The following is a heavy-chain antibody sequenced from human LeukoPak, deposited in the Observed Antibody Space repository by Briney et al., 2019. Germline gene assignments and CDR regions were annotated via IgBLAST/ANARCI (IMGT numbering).Heavy chain of an antibody. J-gene: IGHJ4*02. D-gene: IGHD5-24*01. CDR1: GFTFSSYE. V-gene: IGHV3-48*03. Sequence: GGSLRLSCAASGFTFSSYEMNWVRQAPGKGLEWVSYISSSGSTIYYADSVKGRFTISRDNAKNSLYLQMNSLRAEDTAVYYCAREEMATMGDSFDYWGQGTLVTVSS. CDR3: AREEMATMGDSFDY. CDR2: ISSSGSTI.